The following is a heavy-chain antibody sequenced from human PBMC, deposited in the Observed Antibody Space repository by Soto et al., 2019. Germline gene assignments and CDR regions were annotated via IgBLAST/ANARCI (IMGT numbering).Heavy chain of an antibody. CDR1: GGSMSSFY. J-gene: IGHJ3*02. Sequence: PSETLSLTCTVFGGSMSSFYWSWFRQPPGKRLEWIGYIYYSGSTNYNPSLKSRVTISVDTSKNQFSLKLSSVTAADTAVYYCARDRGPFEYSSSHDAFDIWGQGTMVT. V-gene: IGHV4-59*01. CDR2: IYYSGST. CDR3: ARDRGPFEYSSSHDAFDI. D-gene: IGHD6-6*01.